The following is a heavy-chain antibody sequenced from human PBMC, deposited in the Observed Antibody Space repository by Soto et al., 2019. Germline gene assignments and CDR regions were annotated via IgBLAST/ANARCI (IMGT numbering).Heavy chain of an antibody. CDR1: GFSLSVYGVR. J-gene: IGHJ5*02. V-gene: IGHV2-5*01. Sequence: SGPPLVHPTQTLTLTCSFSGFSLSVYGVRVIWFRQPPGETLEWLALIHWNDDKRYSPYLKSRLTITKDTSKNQVVLTLTNLDPLDTGTYFCAHTKDSSGFLTSWGQGILVTVSS. D-gene: IGHD3-22*01. CDR3: AHTKDSSGFLTS. CDR2: IHWNDDK.